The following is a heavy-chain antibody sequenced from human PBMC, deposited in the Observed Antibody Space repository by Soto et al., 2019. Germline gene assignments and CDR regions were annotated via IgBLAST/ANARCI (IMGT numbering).Heavy chain of an antibody. J-gene: IGHJ4*02. CDR3: AKDRLSVVVAALDY. D-gene: IGHD2-15*01. Sequence: GGSLRLSCAASGFTFSSYGMHWVRQAPGKGLEWVAVISYDGSNKYYADSVKGRFTISRDNSKNTLYLQMNSLRAEDTAVYYCAKDRLSVVVAALDYWGQGTLVTVSS. V-gene: IGHV3-30*18. CDR1: GFTFSSYG. CDR2: ISYDGSNK.